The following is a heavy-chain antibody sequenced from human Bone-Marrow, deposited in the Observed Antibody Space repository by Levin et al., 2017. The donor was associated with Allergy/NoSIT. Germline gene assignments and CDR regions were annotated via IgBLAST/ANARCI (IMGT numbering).Heavy chain of an antibody. CDR2: ISGTGGGT. V-gene: IGHV3-23*01. J-gene: IGHJ3*02. Sequence: GGSLRLSCAASGFTFSSYAMNWVRQAPGKGLEWVSSISGTGGGTYYADSVKGRLTISRDNSKNTLYLQMNSLRAEDTAVYYCAKGYSYAYPNAFDIWGQGTMVTVSS. CDR1: GFTFSSYA. CDR3: AKGYSYAYPNAFDI. D-gene: IGHD5-18*01.